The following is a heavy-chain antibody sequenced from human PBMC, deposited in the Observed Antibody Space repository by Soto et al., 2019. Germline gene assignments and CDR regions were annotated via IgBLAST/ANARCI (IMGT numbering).Heavy chain of an antibody. D-gene: IGHD1-1*01. J-gene: IGHJ5*02. V-gene: IGHV1-3*01. CDR3: ARAPRLTQLSA. Sequence: QVQLVQSGAEVKKAGASIRISCKASGYTFSTSGMHWVRQAPGQGLEWVGWINGVNGNTKYSQKFQDRVTITRDSSASTADMELSGLTSEDTGVFYCARAPRLTQLSAWGQGTQVIVSS. CDR2: INGVNGNT. CDR1: GYTFSTSG.